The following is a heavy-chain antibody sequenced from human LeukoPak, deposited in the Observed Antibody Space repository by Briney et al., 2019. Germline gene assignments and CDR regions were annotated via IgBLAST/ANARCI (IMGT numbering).Heavy chain of an antibody. Sequence: GGSLRLSCAASGFSFSSYWMHWVRHAPGKGLVWVSRINSDGSSTNYADSVKGRFTISRDNAKNSLYLQMNSLRDEDTAVYYCAREYSSSYYFDYWGQGTLVTVSS. D-gene: IGHD6-13*01. V-gene: IGHV3-74*01. J-gene: IGHJ4*02. CDR2: INSDGSST. CDR3: AREYSSSYYFDY. CDR1: GFSFSSYW.